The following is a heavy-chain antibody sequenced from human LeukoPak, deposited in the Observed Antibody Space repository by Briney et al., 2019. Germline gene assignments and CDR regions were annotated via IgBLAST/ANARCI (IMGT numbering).Heavy chain of an antibody. CDR1: GFTFSSYW. Sequence: GGSLRLSCAASGFTFSSYWMHWVRQAPGKGLVWVSRINSDGSSTSYAGSVKGRFTISRDNAQNTLFLQMNGLRAEDTAVYYCARGSGSPGDYWGQGTLVIVSS. V-gene: IGHV3-74*01. D-gene: IGHD3-3*01. J-gene: IGHJ4*02. CDR3: ARGSGSPGDY. CDR2: INSDGSST.